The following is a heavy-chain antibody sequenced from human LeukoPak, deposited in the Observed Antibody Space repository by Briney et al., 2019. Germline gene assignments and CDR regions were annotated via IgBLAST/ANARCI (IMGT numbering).Heavy chain of an antibody. D-gene: IGHD1-26*01. CDR3: ARRSGQRAFDI. V-gene: IGHV3-21*01. J-gene: IGHJ3*02. CDR1: GFTFSSYS. Sequence: GGSLRLSCAASGFTFSSYSVNWVRQAPGKGLEWVSSISSSSSYIYYADSVKGRFTISRDNAKNSLYLQMNSLRAEDTAVYYCARRSGQRAFDIWGQGTMVTVSS. CDR2: ISSSSSYI.